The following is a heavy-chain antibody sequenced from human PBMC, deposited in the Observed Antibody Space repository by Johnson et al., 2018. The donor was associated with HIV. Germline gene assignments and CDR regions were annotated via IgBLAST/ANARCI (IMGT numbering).Heavy chain of an antibody. V-gene: IGHV3-11*04. J-gene: IGHJ3*02. Sequence: QMQLVESGGGLVKPGGSLRLSCAASGITFSDYYMSWIRQAPGKGLEWVSYISRSGSTLYYADSVKGRFTISRDNSKNTLYLQMNSLRAEDTAVYYCARRCSSSSCSHGAFDIWGQGTMVTVSS. CDR2: ISRSGSTL. D-gene: IGHD2-2*01. CDR3: ARRCSSSSCSHGAFDI. CDR1: GITFSDYY.